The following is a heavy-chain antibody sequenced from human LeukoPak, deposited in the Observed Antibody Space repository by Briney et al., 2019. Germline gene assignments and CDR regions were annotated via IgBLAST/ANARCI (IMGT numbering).Heavy chain of an antibody. J-gene: IGHJ3*01. V-gene: IGHV1-18*01. CDR2: ISAYNGNT. D-gene: IGHD5-18*01. CDR3: AREVYSYALDALDL. CDR1: GYTFTSYG. Sequence: ASVKLSCKASGYTFTSYGISWVRQAPGQGLEWMGWISAYNGNTNYAQKLQGRVTMTTDTSTSTAYMELRSLRSDDTAVYYCAREVYSYALDALDLWGQGTMVTVSS.